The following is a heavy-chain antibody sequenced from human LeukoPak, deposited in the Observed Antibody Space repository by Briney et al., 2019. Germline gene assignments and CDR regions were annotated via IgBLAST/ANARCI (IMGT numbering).Heavy chain of an antibody. CDR2: ISNNGGYT. CDR1: GFTFSSSA. CDR3: AKQLGYCSDGSCYFPY. J-gene: IGHJ4*02. D-gene: IGHD2-15*01. Sequence: PGGSLRLSCAASGFTFSSSAMSWVRQAPGKGLEWVSAISNNGGYTYYADSAQGRLTISRDNSKSTLCLQMNSLRAEDTAVYYCAKQLGYCSDGSCYFPYWGQGTLVTVSS. V-gene: IGHV3-23*01.